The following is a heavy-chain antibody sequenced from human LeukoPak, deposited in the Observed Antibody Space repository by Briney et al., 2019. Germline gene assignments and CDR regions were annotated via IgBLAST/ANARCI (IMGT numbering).Heavy chain of an antibody. V-gene: IGHV3-23*01. CDR1: GFTFSTYG. D-gene: IGHD6-13*01. CDR2: ISGSGGST. J-gene: IGHJ4*02. Sequence: GGSLRLSCAASGFTFSTYGMTWVRQAPGKGLEWVSAISGSGGSTYYADSVKGRFTISRDNSKNTLYLQMNSLRAEDTALYYCAKTGGIAAAHWGQGTLVTVSP. CDR3: AKTGGIAAAH.